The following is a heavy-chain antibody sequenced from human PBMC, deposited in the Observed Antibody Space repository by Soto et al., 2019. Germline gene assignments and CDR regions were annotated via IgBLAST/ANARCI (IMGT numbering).Heavy chain of an antibody. V-gene: IGHV4-61*01. Sequence: ETLSLTCPVSGASVSSGNYYWTWIRQPPGKGPEWVGYIHYSGSTNHNPSLKSRVTMSVDTAKNQFSLELTSVTAADTAVYYCASYTSGRSGPALDVWGQGTTVTVYS. J-gene: IGHJ6*02. CDR2: IHYSGST. CDR1: GASVSSGNYY. CDR3: ASYTSGRSGPALDV. D-gene: IGHD3-10*01.